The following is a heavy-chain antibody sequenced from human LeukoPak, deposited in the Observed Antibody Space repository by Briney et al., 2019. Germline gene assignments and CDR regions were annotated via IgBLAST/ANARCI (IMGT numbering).Heavy chain of an antibody. D-gene: IGHD3-22*01. V-gene: IGHV3-30-3*01. J-gene: IGHJ4*02. Sequence: GGSLSLSCAASGFTFSTYAVHWVRQAPGKGLEWVAVISYDGSKRYYADSVKGRFTISRDNSKNAFLQMNSLRAEDTAVYYCARDYDTSGSYFDFFDYWGQGTLVTVSS. CDR3: ARDYDTSGSYFDFFDY. CDR2: ISYDGSKR. CDR1: GFTFSTYA.